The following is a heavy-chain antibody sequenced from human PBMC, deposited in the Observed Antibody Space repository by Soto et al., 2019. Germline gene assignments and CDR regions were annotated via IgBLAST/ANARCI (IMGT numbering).Heavy chain of an antibody. CDR1: GFTFSTYT. CDR3: VIPNYYDTSGYYGPQEMWGY. V-gene: IGHV3-64D*06. D-gene: IGHD3-22*01. J-gene: IGHJ4*02. Sequence: LRLSCSTSGFTFSTYTMHWVRQAPGKGLEYVSAIRSNGGSTYYADSVKGRFTISRDNSKNTLYLQMSSLRPEDTAVYYCVIPNYYDTSGYYGPQEMWGYWGQGTLVTVSS. CDR2: IRSNGGST.